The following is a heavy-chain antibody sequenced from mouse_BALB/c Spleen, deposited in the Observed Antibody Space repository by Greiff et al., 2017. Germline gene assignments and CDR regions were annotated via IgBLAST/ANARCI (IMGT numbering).Heavy chain of an antibody. CDR2: ISYDGSN. D-gene: IGHD1-1*01. CDR3: ARTTTVVAGDYAMDY. V-gene: IGHV3-6*02. CDR1: GYSITSGYY. J-gene: IGHJ4*01. Sequence: VQLKESGPGLVKPSQSLSLTCSVTGYSITSGYYWTWIRQFPGNKLEWMGYISYDGSNNYNPSLKNRISITRDTSKNQFFLKLNSVTTEDTATYYCARTTTVVAGDYAMDYWGQGTSVTVSS.